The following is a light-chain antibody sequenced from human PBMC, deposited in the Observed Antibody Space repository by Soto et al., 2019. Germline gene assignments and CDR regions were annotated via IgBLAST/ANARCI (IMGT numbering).Light chain of an antibody. CDR2: GNS. CDR3: QSYDSRLSLWV. J-gene: IGLJ3*02. CDR1: SSNIGAGYD. Sequence: QSVLTQPPSVSGAPGQRVTISCTGSSSNIGAGYDVHWYQHLPGTAPKLLIYGNSNRPSGVPDRFSGSKSGTSASLAITGLQAEDEADYYCQSYDSRLSLWVFGGGTKLT. V-gene: IGLV1-40*01.